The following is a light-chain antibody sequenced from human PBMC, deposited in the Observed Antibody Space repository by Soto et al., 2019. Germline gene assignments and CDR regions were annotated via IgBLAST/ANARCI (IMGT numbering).Light chain of an antibody. Sequence: EIVLTQSPGTLSLSPGERATLSCRASQSVSSSFVAWYQQKPGQAPRLLIYGASSRATGITDRFSGSGSGTDFTLTISRLEPEDVAVYYCQQYGRSPLTFGGGTKVEIK. CDR2: GAS. J-gene: IGKJ4*01. CDR3: QQYGRSPLT. V-gene: IGKV3-20*01. CDR1: QSVSSSF.